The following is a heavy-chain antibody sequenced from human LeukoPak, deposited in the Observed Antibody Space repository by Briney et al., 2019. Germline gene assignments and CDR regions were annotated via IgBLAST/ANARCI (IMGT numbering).Heavy chain of an antibody. Sequence: ASVKVSCKASRYTFTGYYMCWVRQAPGQGLEWMGWINPNSGGTNYAQKFQGRVTMTRDTSISTAYMELSRLRSDDTAVYYCARGGPIFGVVIYPKPFDYWGQGTLVTVSS. CDR2: INPNSGGT. J-gene: IGHJ4*02. D-gene: IGHD3-3*01. CDR1: RYTFTGYY. V-gene: IGHV1-2*02. CDR3: ARGGPIFGVVIYPKPFDY.